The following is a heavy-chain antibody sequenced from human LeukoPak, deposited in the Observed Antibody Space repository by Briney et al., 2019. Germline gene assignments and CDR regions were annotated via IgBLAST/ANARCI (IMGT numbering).Heavy chain of an antibody. CDR1: GYTLTSYD. Sequence: ASVKVSCKASGYTLTSYDINWVRQATGQGLEWMGWMNPNSGNTGYAQKFQGRVTMTRNTSISTAYMELSSLRSEDTAVYYCASVSAHYYYYGMDVWGQGTTVTVSS. V-gene: IGHV1-8*01. D-gene: IGHD2/OR15-2a*01. CDR3: ASVSAHYYYYGMDV. J-gene: IGHJ6*02. CDR2: MNPNSGNT.